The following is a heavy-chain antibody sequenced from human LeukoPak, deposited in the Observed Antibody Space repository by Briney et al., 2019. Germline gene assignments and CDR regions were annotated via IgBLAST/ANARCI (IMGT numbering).Heavy chain of an antibody. CDR2: INPSGGNT. D-gene: IGHD2-15*01. J-gene: IGHJ5*02. CDR3: AREGVVVAATGWFDP. Sequence: GASVKVSCKASGYRFTSYYMHWVRQAPGQGLEWMGIINPSGGNTSYAQKFQGRVTMTRDMSTSTVYMELSSLRSEDTAVYYCAREGVVVAATGWFDPWGQGTLVTVSS. CDR1: GYRFTSYY. V-gene: IGHV1-46*01.